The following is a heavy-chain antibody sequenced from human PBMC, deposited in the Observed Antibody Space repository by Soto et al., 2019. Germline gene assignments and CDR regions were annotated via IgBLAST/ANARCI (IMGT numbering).Heavy chain of an antibody. CDR3: ARRLRPQYYFDS. CDR1: GGSISSSSYY. CDR2: IYYSGST. V-gene: IGHV4-39*01. Sequence: SETLSLTCTVSGGSISSSSYYWGWIRQPPGKGLEWIGSIYYSGSTYYNPSLKSRVTISVDTSKNQFSLKLSSVTAADTAVYYCARRLRPQYYFDSWGQGTLVTASS. J-gene: IGHJ4*02.